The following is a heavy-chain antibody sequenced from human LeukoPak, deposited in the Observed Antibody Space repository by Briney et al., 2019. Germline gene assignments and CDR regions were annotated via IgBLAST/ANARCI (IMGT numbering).Heavy chain of an antibody. CDR1: GFTFSSYS. J-gene: IGHJ6*02. CDR2: ISSSSSTI. V-gene: IGHV3-48*02. Sequence: AGSLRLSCTASGFTFSSYSMNWVRQAPGKGLEWVSYISSSSSTIYYADSVKGRFTISRDNAKNSLYLQMSSLRDEDTAVYCCARANGMDVWGQGTTVTVSS. CDR3: ARANGMDV.